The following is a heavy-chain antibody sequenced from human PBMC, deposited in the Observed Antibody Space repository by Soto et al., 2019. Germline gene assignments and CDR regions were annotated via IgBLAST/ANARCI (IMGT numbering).Heavy chain of an antibody. CDR1: GFSLSTSGMC. V-gene: IGHV2-70*01. CDR3: ARIYSNVHDY. Sequence: SGPTLVNPTQTLTLTCTFSGFSLSTSGMCVSWIRQPPGKALEWLALIDWDDDKYYRTSLKTRLTLSKDTSKNQVVLTMTNMDPVETATYYCARIYSNVHDYWGKGTLVTVSS. CDR2: IDWDDDK. D-gene: IGHD4-4*01. J-gene: IGHJ4*02.